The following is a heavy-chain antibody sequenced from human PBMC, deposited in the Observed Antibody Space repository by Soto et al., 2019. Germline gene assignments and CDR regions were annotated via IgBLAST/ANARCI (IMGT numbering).Heavy chain of an antibody. V-gene: IGHV4-59*08. CDR2: IYYSGST. CDR3: ARHKGHYSGYEDY. J-gene: IGHJ4*02. CDR1: GGSISSYY. Sequence: SETLSLTCTVSGGSISSYYWSWIRQPPGKGLEWIGYIYYSGSTNYNPSLKSRVTISVDTSKNQFSLKLSSVTAADTAVYYCARHKGHYSGYEDYWGQGTLVTVSS. D-gene: IGHD5-12*01.